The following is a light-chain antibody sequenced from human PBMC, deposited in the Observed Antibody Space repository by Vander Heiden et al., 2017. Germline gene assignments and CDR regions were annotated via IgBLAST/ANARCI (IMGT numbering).Light chain of an antibody. CDR3: QSYDSSLNVYV. CDR2: EHN. Sequence: LTPPPSVSGAPGQGVPIPCTGTSPDLGAGYDVNWYQHLPGTALKILISEHNKRPSRVPDRISGSQSGTSASPAIPGLQSEDEADYYCQSYDSSLNVYVFGTGTKLTVL. V-gene: IGLV1-40*02. J-gene: IGLJ1*01. CDR1: SPDLGAGYD.